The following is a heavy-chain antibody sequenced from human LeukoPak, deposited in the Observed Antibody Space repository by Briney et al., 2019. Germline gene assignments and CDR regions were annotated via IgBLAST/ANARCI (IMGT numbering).Heavy chain of an antibody. CDR2: ISSSGSTI. CDR3: ARARRRRFGESLTYYFDY. V-gene: IGHV3-48*03. J-gene: IGHJ4*02. CDR1: GFTFSSYE. Sequence: PGGSLRLSCAASGFTFSSYEMNWVRQAPGKGLEWVSYISSSGSTIYYADSVKGRYTISRDNAKNSLYLQMNSLRAEDTAVYYCARARRRRFGESLTYYFDYWGQGTLVTVSS. D-gene: IGHD3-10*01.